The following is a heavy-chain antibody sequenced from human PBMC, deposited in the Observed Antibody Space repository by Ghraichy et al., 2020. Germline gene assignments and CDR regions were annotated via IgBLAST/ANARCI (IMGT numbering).Heavy chain of an antibody. CDR3: ARVQYYDFWSGYSYYYYGMDV. J-gene: IGHJ6*02. CDR2: ISSCCSTI. V-gene: IGHV3-11*01. D-gene: IGHD3-3*01. CDR1: GFSFNDYY. Sequence: GESLNISCTVSGFSFNDYYMSWICQGQGTGKERDSYISSCCSTIYYANLVMGRLTISRDNAENSLYLQMNSLGAEDTAVYYCARVQYYDFWSGYSYYYYGMDVWDQGTTVTVS.